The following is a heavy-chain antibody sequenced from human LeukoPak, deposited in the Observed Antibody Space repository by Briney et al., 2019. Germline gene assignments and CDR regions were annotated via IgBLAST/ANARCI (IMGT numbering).Heavy chain of an antibody. D-gene: IGHD2-15*01. V-gene: IGHV1-24*01. Sequence: GASVKVSCKVSGYTLTELSMHWVRQAPGKGLEWMGGFDPEDGETIYAQKFQGRVTMTEDTSTDTAYMELSSLRSEDTAVYYCATDPPYCSGGSCYLGYWGQGTLVTVSS. CDR1: GYTLTELS. CDR3: ATDPPYCSGGSCYLGY. J-gene: IGHJ4*02. CDR2: FDPEDGET.